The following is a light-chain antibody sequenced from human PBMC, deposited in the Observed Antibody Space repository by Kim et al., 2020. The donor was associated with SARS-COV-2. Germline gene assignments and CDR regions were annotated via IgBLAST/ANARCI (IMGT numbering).Light chain of an antibody. Sequence: SYELTQPPSVSVAPGKTARITCGGNNIGSKSVHWYQQKPGQAPVLVIYYDSDRPSGIPERFSGSNSGNTATLTISRVEAGDEDDYYCQVWDSSSEHRVFG. CDR3: QVWDSSSEHRV. J-gene: IGLJ3*02. CDR1: NIGSKS. V-gene: IGLV3-21*04. CDR2: YDS.